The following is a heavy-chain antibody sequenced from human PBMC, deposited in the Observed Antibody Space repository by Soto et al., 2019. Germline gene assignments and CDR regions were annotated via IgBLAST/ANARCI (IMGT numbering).Heavy chain of an antibody. CDR3: ARVRGMATIGY. CDR2: IYSGGGT. V-gene: IGHV3-53*02. Sequence: EVQLVETGGGLIQPGGSLTLSCAASGFTVSSNYMSWVRQAPGKGLEWVSVIYSGGGTDYADSVKGRFTISRDNSKNTLYLKMNSLRAEDTAVYYCARVRGMATIGYWGQGTLVTVSS. D-gene: IGHD5-12*01. J-gene: IGHJ4*02. CDR1: GFTVSSNY.